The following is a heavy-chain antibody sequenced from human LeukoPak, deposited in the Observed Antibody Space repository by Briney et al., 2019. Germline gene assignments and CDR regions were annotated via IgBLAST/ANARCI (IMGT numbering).Heavy chain of an antibody. CDR1: GFTFTSSA. V-gene: IGHV1-58*01. J-gene: IGHJ4*02. Sequence: SVKVSCKASGFTFTSSAVQWVRQARGQRPEWIGWIVVGSGNTNYAQKFQERVTITRDMSTSTAYMELSSLRSEDTAVYYCAADPLFNYYGSGSYPNPDYWGQGTLVTVSS. CDR3: AADPLFNYYGSGSYPNPDY. D-gene: IGHD3-10*01. CDR2: IVVGSGNT.